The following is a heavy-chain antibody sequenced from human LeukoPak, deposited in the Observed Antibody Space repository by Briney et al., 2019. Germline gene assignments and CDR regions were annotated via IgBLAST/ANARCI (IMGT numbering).Heavy chain of an antibody. J-gene: IGHJ4*02. CDR2: ISGSGGST. V-gene: IGHV3-23*01. CDR3: ATPPDTAMVTVRDY. Sequence: GGSLRLSCAASGFTFSSYAMSWVRQAPGKGLEWVSAISGSGGSTYYAASMKGRFTIFRANSKNTPYLQMTSLRAEYAPFYYCATPPDTAMVTVRDYWGQGTRVTVPS. D-gene: IGHD5-18*01. CDR1: GFTFSSYA.